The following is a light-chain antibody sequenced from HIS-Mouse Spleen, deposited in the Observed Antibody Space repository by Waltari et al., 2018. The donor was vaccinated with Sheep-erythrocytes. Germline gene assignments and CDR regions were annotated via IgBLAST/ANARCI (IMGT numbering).Light chain of an antibody. CDR1: SSNIGSNT. J-gene: IGLJ3*02. Sequence: QSVLTQPPSASGTPGQRVTISCSGRSSNIGSNTVNWYQQLPGTAPKLRIYSNNQRPSGVPDRFAGSKSGTSASLAISGLQSEDEADYYCAAWDDSLNGPVFGGGTKLTVL. CDR3: AAWDDSLNGPV. V-gene: IGLV1-44*01. CDR2: SNN.